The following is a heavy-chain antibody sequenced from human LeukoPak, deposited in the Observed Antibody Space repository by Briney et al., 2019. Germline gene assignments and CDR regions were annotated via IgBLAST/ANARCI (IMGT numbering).Heavy chain of an antibody. CDR3: TTDGAFSSGGNCDDF. D-gene: IGHD2-15*01. CDR1: GFTFTNVW. V-gene: IGHV3-15*01. CDR2: IKSKTDGGTT. J-gene: IGHJ4*02. Sequence: GGSLRLSCAASGFTFTNVWMTWVRQAPGKGLEWVGRIKSKTDGGTTDYAAPVKGRFTISRDDSKNTLYLQMNSLKTEDTAVYYCTTDGAFSSGGNCDDFWGQGTLVTVSS.